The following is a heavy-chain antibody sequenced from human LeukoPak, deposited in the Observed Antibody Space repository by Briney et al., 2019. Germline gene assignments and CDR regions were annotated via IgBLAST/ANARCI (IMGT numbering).Heavy chain of an antibody. CDR1: GFTFSSYG. Sequence: GGSLRLSCAASGFTFSSYGMHWVRQAPGKGLEWVAFIRYDGSNKYYADSVKGRFTISRDNSKNTLYLQMNSLRAEDTAVYYCAKRGGLSSLFEPWGQGALVTVSS. D-gene: IGHD3-3*01. V-gene: IGHV3-30*02. J-gene: IGHJ5*02. CDR2: IRYDGSNK. CDR3: AKRGGLSSLFEP.